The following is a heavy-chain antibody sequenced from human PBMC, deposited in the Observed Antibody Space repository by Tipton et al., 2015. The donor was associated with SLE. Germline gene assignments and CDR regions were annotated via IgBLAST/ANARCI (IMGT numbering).Heavy chain of an antibody. CDR3: ARDYGSVVQGVIRYFDY. D-gene: IGHD3-10*01. CDR2: TYYSGST. J-gene: IGHJ4*02. CDR1: GGSISSHY. V-gene: IGHV4-59*11. Sequence: TLSLTCTVSGGSISSHYWSWIRQPPGKGLEWIGYTYYSGSTNYNPSLKSRVTISVDTSKNQFSLKLSSVTAADTAVYYCARDYGSVVQGVIRYFDYWGQGTLVTVSS.